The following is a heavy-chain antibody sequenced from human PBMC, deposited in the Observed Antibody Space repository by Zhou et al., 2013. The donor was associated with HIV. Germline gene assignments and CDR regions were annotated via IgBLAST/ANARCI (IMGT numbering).Heavy chain of an antibody. J-gene: IGHJ4*02. V-gene: IGHV1-2*02. CDR2: IIPSSGDT. CDR3: AGYGRGYNWLYY. D-gene: IGHD5-12*01. CDR1: GYSFSAYY. Sequence: QGQLVQSGTEVKNPGASVKVSCKASGYSFSAYYMHWVRQAPGQGLEYLGWIIPSSGDTRYAPNFQGRVTMTRDTSINTVYMELTRLKSDDTAVYYCAGYGRGYNWLYYWGQGTLVTVSS.